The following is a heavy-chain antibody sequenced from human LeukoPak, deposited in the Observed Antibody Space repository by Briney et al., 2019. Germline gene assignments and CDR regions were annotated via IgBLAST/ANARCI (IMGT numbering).Heavy chain of an antibody. CDR2: INPSGGST. V-gene: IGHV1-46*01. CDR1: GHSLTSYS. J-gene: IGHJ4*02. CDR3: ARGFKLLRYSSSRGGLFDY. Sequence: ASVKVSCKAFGHSLTSYSMHWVRQAPGQGLEWMGIINPSGGSTSYAQKFQGRVTMTRDTSTSTVYMEVTSLRSEDTAVYYCARGFKLLRYSSSRGGLFDYWGQGTLVTVSS. D-gene: IGHD6-6*01.